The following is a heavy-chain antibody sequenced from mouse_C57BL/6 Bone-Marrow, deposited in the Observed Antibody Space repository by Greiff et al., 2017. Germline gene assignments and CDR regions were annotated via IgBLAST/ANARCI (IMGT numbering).Heavy chain of an antibody. D-gene: IGHD2-3*01. J-gene: IGHJ2*01. CDR3: TRGHGDDGDY. CDR1: GYTFTGYE. V-gene: IGHV1-15*01. Sequence: QVQLKESGAELVRPGASVTLSCKASGYTFTGYEMHWVKQTPVHGLEWIGAIDPAAGGTAYNQKFKGKAILTADKSSSTAYMELRSLTSEDSAGYNDTRGHGDDGDYWGKGTTLTVSS. CDR2: IDPAAGGT.